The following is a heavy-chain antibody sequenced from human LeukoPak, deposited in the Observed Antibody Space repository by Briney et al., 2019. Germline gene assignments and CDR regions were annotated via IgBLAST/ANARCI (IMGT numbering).Heavy chain of an antibody. V-gene: IGHV1-69*04. CDR1: GGTFSSYA. D-gene: IGHD3-10*01. J-gene: IGHJ5*02. CDR3: ASRSYGSGSYYHLNWFDP. Sequence: SVKVSCKASGGTFSSYAISWVRQAPGQGLEWMGRIIPILGIANYAQKFQGRVTITADKSTSTAYMELSSLRSEDTAVYYCASRSYGSGSYYHLNWFDPWGQGTLVTVSS. CDR2: IIPILGIA.